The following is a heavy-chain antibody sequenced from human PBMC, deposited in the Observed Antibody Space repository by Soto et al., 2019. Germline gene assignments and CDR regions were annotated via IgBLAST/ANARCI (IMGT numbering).Heavy chain of an antibody. D-gene: IGHD2-2*01. V-gene: IGHV1-69*13. Sequence: SVKVSCKASGGTFSSYAISWVRQAPGQGLEWMGGIIPIFGTANYAQKFQGRVTITADESTSTAYMELSSLRSEDTAVYYCARIRGWDRYCSSTSCLDHYFDYWGQGTLVTVSS. CDR2: IIPIFGTA. J-gene: IGHJ4*02. CDR3: ARIRGWDRYCSSTSCLDHYFDY. CDR1: GGTFSSYA.